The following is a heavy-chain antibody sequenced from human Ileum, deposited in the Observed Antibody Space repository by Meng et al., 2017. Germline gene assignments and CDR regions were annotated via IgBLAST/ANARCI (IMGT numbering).Heavy chain of an antibody. CDR2: FDREDGDS. J-gene: IGHJ4*02. CDR3: VFDSDY. D-gene: IGHD3-3*01. CDR1: GYSIADYK. Sequence: EVHLAQSGAEVKKPGATVKIYSKVSGYSIADYKLHWVHQAPRKGLDWLGXFDREDGDSKYGERFQGRISITADKSTDTFYLELSGLTSEDTAVYYCVFDSDYWGQGTLVTVSS. V-gene: IGHV1-69-2*01.